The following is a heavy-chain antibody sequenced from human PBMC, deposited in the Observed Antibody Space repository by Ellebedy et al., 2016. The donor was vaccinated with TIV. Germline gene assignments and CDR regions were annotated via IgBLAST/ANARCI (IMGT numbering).Heavy chain of an antibody. Sequence: GESLKISCAASGFTFSHYWMSWVRQAPGKGPEWVANINQHGSEKYYVDSVKGRFTVARDNAKNSLYLQMNSLRAEDTAVYYCARDAPVLRYFDWQIKDDYWGQGTPVTVSS. V-gene: IGHV3-7*01. J-gene: IGHJ4*02. CDR1: GFTFSHYW. CDR2: INQHGSEK. CDR3: ARDAPVLRYFDWQIKDDY. D-gene: IGHD3-9*01.